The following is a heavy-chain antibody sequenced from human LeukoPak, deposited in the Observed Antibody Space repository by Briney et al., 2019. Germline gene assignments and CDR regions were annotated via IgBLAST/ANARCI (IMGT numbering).Heavy chain of an antibody. J-gene: IGHJ5*02. Sequence: GGSLRLSCAASGFTFSSYAMSWVRQAPGKGLDWVSAISGSGGSTYYADSVKGRFTISRDNSKNTLYLQMNSLRAEDTAVYYCASCCSTSCYNWFDPWGQGTLVTVSS. D-gene: IGHD2-2*01. CDR1: GFTFSSYA. V-gene: IGHV3-23*01. CDR3: ASCCSTSCYNWFDP. CDR2: ISGSGGST.